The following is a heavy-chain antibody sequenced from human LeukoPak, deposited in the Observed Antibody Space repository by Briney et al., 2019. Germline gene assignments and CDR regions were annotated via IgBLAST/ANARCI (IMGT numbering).Heavy chain of an antibody. V-gene: IGHV3-7*03. CDR2: IKQDGGVK. CDR3: ATDQWNGVSDI. Sequence: PGGSLRLSCAASGFTFSNFWMAWFRQTPERGLEWVANIKQDGGVKNYVDSVKGRFTISRDNAKNSLYLQMNSLRADDTAVYFCATDQWNGVSDIWGQGTMVIVSS. J-gene: IGHJ3*02. CDR1: GFTFSNFW. D-gene: IGHD1-1*01.